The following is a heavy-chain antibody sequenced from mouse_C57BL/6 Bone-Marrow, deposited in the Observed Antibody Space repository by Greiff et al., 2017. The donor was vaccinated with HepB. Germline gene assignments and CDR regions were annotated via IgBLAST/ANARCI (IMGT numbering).Heavy chain of an antibody. CDR3: ARSPLITTVEAWFAY. D-gene: IGHD1-1*01. Sequence: EVMLVESGGGLVQPGGSLSLSCAASGFTFTDYYMSWVRQPPGKALEWLGFIRNKANGYTTEYSESVKGRFTISRDNSQSILYLQMNDLRAEDSATYYCARSPLITTVEAWFAYWGQGTLVTVSA. V-gene: IGHV7-3*01. CDR2: IRNKANGYTT. J-gene: IGHJ3*01. CDR1: GFTFTDYY.